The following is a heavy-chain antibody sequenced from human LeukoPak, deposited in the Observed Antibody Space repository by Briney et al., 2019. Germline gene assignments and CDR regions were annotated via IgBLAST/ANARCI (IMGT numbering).Heavy chain of an antibody. CDR2: ISWNSGSI. J-gene: IGHJ4*02. D-gene: IGHD2-15*01. Sequence: PGGSLGLSRAASGFTFDDYAMHWVRQAPGKGLEWVSGISWNSGSIGYADSVKGRFTISRDNAKNSLYLQMNSLRAEDMALYYCAKDIGRYCSGGSCYDYWGQGTLVTVSS. CDR1: GFTFDDYA. CDR3: AKDIGRYCSGGSCYDY. V-gene: IGHV3-9*03.